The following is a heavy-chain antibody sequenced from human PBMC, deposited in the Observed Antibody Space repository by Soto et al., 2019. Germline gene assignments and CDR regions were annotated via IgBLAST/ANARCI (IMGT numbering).Heavy chain of an antibody. J-gene: IGHJ5*02. CDR3: AKALTMASPNWFDP. CDR2: IIPIFGTA. CDR1: GGPFSTYA. D-gene: IGHD3-10*01. V-gene: IGHV1-69*01. Sequence: QLVQSGAEVKKPGSSVKVSCKASGGPFSTYAISWVRQAPGQGLEWMGGIIPIFGTANYAQRFLGIVTISADGSTSTAYMELRSLTSDDTAVYYCAKALTMASPNWFDPWGQGTQVTVSS.